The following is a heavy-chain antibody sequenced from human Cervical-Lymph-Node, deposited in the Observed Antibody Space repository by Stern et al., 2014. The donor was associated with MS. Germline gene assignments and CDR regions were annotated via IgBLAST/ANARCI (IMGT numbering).Heavy chain of an antibody. J-gene: IGHJ5*02. Sequence: QLVQSGPEVKKPGTSVKVSCKASGITFSNSAVQWLRQARGQRLEGIGWDVGIKGGTNDAQGFQERVTITRDMSTSTVYMELRSLRSEDTAVYYCASERYTYYDDQRPPGGFGPWGQGTLVTVSS. CDR3: ASERYTYYDDQRPPGGFGP. D-gene: IGHD5-18*01. V-gene: IGHV1-58*03. CDR2: DVGIKGGT. CDR1: GITFSNSA.